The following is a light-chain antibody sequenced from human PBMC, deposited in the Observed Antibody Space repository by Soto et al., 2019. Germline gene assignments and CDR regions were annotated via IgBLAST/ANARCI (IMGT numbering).Light chain of an antibody. CDR1: QSVSSSY. J-gene: IGKJ1*01. V-gene: IGKV3-20*01. CDR3: QQYGSSLPWT. Sequence: EIVLTQSPGTLSLSPGERATLSCRASQSVSSSYLAWYQQKPGQAPRLLIYGASSRATGIPDRFSGSGSGTDFTLTINRLDPEVFAVYYCQQYGSSLPWTFGQGTKVELK. CDR2: GAS.